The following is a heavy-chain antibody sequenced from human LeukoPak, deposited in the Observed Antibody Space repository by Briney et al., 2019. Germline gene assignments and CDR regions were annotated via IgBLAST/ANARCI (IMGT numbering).Heavy chain of an antibody. CDR2: FWYDGTNQ. V-gene: IGHV3-33*01. CDR3: ARVRPHPIIDV. CDR1: GFNFRAYG. J-gene: IGHJ6*03. D-gene: IGHD6-6*01. Sequence: GGSLRLSCAASGFNFRAYGMHWVRQAPGKGLEWVAFFWYDGTNQYYADSVKGRFTISRDNSKNTLYLQMNSLRAEDTAVYYCARVRPHPIIDVWGKGTTVTVSS.